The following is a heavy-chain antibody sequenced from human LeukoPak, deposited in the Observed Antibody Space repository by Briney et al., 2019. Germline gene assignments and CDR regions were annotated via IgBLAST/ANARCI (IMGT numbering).Heavy chain of an antibody. V-gene: IGHV3-74*01. D-gene: IGHD5/OR15-5a*01. CDR3: TRGSTGIDH. CDR2: IDSDGSST. J-gene: IGHJ5*02. CDR1: GFTFSNYW. Sequence: PGGSLRLSCVASGFTFSNYWIHWVRQAPGKGLVWVSRIDSDGSSTRYADSVKGRFTISRDNGKNTVYLQMNSLTVEDTAVYYSTRGSTGIDHWGQGTLVTVSS.